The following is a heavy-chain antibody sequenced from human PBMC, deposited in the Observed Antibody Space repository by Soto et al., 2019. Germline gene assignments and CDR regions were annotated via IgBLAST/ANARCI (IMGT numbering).Heavy chain of an antibody. Sequence: QVQLVQSGAEVKKPGSSVKVSCKASGGTFSSYAISWVRQAPGQGLEWMGGIIPIFGTANYAQKFQGRVTITADESTSTAYMELRSLRSEDTAVYYCARQNRLLPDPENNWFDPWGQGTLVTVSS. V-gene: IGHV1-69*01. J-gene: IGHJ5*02. CDR2: IIPIFGTA. CDR3: ARQNRLLPDPENNWFDP. D-gene: IGHD2-2*01. CDR1: GGTFSSYA.